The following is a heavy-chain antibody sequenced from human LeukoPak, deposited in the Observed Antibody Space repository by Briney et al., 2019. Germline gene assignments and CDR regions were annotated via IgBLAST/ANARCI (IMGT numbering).Heavy chain of an antibody. J-gene: IGHJ1*01. V-gene: IGHV3-43*02. CDR3: AKDSGWQLLRAEYFQH. CDR2: ISADGRST. Sequence: GGSLRLSCAASGFTFDNYAIHWVRQVPGKSLEWVSLISADGRSTYYADSVKGRFTISRDDGKSSLYLQMRSLTTEDTAVYYCAKDSGWQLLRAEYFQHWGPGTLVTVSS. CDR1: GFTFDNYA. D-gene: IGHD2-15*01.